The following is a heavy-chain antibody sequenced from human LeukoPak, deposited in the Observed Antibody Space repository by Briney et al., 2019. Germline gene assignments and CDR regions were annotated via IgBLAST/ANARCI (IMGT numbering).Heavy chain of an antibody. Sequence: SETLSLTCTVSGGSISSSSYYWGWIRQPPGKGLEWIGSIYYTGSIYYNPSLKSRVTISVDTSKNQFSLKLSSVTAADTAVYYCARHLYSSSWYWFDPWGQGTLVTVSS. V-gene: IGHV4-39*01. D-gene: IGHD6-13*01. CDR3: ARHLYSSSWYWFDP. CDR2: IYYTGSI. J-gene: IGHJ5*02. CDR1: GGSISSSSYY.